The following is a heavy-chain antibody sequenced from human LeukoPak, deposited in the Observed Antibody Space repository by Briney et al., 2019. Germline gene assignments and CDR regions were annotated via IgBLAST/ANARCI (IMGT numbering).Heavy chain of an antibody. V-gene: IGHV1-46*01. Sequence: ASVKVSCKASGYTFTGYYIYWVRHAPGQGLEWMGIINPSGGSATYAQNFQGRVTMTRDTSTTTVYMELSSLRSEDTAVYYCARDGQPGAHYGLKSHGFDFWGQGTLVTVSS. D-gene: IGHD3-10*01. CDR2: INPSGGSA. CDR1: GYTFTGYY. CDR3: ARDGQPGAHYGLKSHGFDF. J-gene: IGHJ4*02.